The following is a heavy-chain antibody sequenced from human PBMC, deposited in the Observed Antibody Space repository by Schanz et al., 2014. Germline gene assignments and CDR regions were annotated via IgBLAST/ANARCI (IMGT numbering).Heavy chain of an antibody. J-gene: IGHJ4*02. CDR1: GFTFSSYG. CDR3: ARDSRPNYDFLTAYYSIDY. CDR2: IWYDENNK. D-gene: IGHD3-9*01. V-gene: IGHV3-33*01. Sequence: VQLLESGGGVVQFGRSLRLSCVASGFTFSSYGMHWVRQAPGKGLEWVAVIWYDENNKYYADSVKGRFTMSRDNSKNTLYLQMNSLRAEDTAVYYCARDSRPNYDFLTAYYSIDYWGQGTLVTVSS.